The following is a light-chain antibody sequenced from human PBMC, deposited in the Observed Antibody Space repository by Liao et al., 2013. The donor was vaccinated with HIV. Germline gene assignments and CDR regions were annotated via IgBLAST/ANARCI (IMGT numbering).Light chain of an antibody. V-gene: IGLV3-1*01. CDR3: QAWDSSLVV. CDR2: QDS. J-gene: IGLJ2*01. CDR1: KLGDNY. Sequence: SYELTQPPSVSVSPGQTASITCSGDKLGDNYAFWYQQKPGQSPVLVIYQDSKRPSGIPERFSGSNSGNTATLTISGTQAMDEADYYCQAWDSSLVVFGGGTKLTVL.